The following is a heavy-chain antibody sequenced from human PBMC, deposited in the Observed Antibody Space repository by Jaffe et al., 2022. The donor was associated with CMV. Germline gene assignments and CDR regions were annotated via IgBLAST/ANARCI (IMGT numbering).Heavy chain of an antibody. Sequence: QVQLQESGPGLVKPSETLSLTCTVSGGSISSYYWSWIRQPPGKGLEWIGYIYYSGSTNYNPSLKSRVTISVDTSKNQFSLKLSSVTAADTAVYYCARTIFGVVKRYYYYMDVWGKGTTVTVSS. CDR1: GGSISSYY. CDR2: IYYSGST. D-gene: IGHD3-3*01. J-gene: IGHJ6*03. CDR3: ARTIFGVVKRYYYYMDV. V-gene: IGHV4-59*01.